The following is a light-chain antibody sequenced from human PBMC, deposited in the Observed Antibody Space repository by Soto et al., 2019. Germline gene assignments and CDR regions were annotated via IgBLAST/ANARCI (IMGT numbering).Light chain of an antibody. J-gene: IGLJ3*02. V-gene: IGLV1-40*01. CDR2: GNS. Sequence: QLVLTQPPSVSGAPGQRVTISCTGYNSNIGAGYDVHWYQQLPGTAPKLLIYGNSNRPSGVPDRFSASKSGTSASLAITGLQAEDEADYYCQSYDSSLGGWVFGGGTKVTVL. CDR3: QSYDSSLGGWV. CDR1: NSNIGAGYD.